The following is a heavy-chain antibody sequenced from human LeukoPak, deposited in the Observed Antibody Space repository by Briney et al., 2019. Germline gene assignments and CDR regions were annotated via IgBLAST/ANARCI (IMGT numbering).Heavy chain of an antibody. J-gene: IGHJ4*02. CDR3: ASSRGYQLLYGEDFDY. CDR2: IRYDGSNK. D-gene: IGHD2-2*02. CDR1: GFTFSSYG. Sequence: GGSLRLSCAASGFTFSSYGMHWVRQAPGKGPGGVAFIRYDGSNKYYADSVKGRFTISRDNSKNTLYLQMNSLRAEDTAVYYCASSRGYQLLYGEDFDYWGQGTLVTVSS. V-gene: IGHV3-30*02.